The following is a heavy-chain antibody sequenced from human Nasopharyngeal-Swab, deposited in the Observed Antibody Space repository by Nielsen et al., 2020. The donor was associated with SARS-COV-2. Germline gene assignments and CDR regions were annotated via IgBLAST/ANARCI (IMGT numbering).Heavy chain of an antibody. D-gene: IGHD6-19*01. CDR1: GFSHSTSGVG. CDR2: IYWDDDK. J-gene: IGHJ4*02. V-gene: IGHV2-5*02. CDR3: AHSALGYSSGWELDY. Sequence: SGPTLVKPTQTLTLTCTFSGFSHSTSGVGVGWIRPRTGTALEWLALIYWDDDKRYSPSLKSRLTITKDTSKNQVVLTMTNMDPVDTATYYCAHSALGYSSGWELDYWGQGTLVTVSS.